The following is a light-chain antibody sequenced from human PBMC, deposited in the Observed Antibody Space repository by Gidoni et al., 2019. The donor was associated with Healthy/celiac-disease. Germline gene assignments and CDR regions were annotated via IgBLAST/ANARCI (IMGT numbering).Light chain of an antibody. CDR1: SPNIGAGYD. V-gene: IGLV1-40*01. CDR3: QSYDSSLSGV. CDR2: GNS. J-gene: IGLJ3*02. Sequence: QSVLTQPPSVSGAPGQRVTISCTGRSPNIGAGYDVPWYQPLPGTAPKLLIYGNSNRPSGVPDRFSGSKSGTSASLAITGLQAEDEADYYCQSYDSSLSGVFGGGTKLTVL.